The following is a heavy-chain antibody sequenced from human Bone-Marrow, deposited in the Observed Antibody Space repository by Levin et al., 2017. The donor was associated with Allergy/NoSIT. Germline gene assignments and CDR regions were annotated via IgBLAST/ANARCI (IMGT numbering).Heavy chain of an antibody. V-gene: IGHV3-9*01. CDR3: ANGIRELSSNAFDI. Sequence: SLKISCAASGFTFDDYAMHWVRQAPGKGLEWVSGISWNSGSIGYADSVKGRFTISRDNAKNSLYLQMNSLRAEDTALYYCANGIRELSSNAFDIWGQGTMVTVSS. D-gene: IGHD3-16*02. CDR2: ISWNSGSI. J-gene: IGHJ3*02. CDR1: GFTFDDYA.